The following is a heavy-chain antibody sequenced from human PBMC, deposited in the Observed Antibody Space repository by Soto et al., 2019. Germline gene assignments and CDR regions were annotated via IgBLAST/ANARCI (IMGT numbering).Heavy chain of an antibody. CDR3: ARDLIVDGPDNYAMDV. V-gene: IGHV1-2*02. J-gene: IGHJ6*02. D-gene: IGHD3-22*01. CDR2: INPNSSGT. CDR1: GYSLRGNY. Sequence: ASVKVSCKASGYSLRGNYIHWVRQTPGQGLEWMGWINPNSSGTVYAQKFQGRVTMTRDTSPTTVYMQLNRLTSDASAVYYCARDLIVDGPDNYAMDVWGQGTTVTVSS.